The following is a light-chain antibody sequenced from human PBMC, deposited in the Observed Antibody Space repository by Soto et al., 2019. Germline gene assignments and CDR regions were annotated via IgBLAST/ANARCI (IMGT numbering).Light chain of an antibody. V-gene: IGKV1-33*01. J-gene: IGKJ5*01. CDR3: QQYDNILIT. Sequence: DIQMTQSPSSLSASVGDRVTITCQSSQDISNYLNWYQQKPGKAPKLLIYDASNLETGVPSRFSGSGSGTDFTFTISSLQPEDIATYYCQQYDNILITFGPGTRLEIK. CDR2: DAS. CDR1: QDISNY.